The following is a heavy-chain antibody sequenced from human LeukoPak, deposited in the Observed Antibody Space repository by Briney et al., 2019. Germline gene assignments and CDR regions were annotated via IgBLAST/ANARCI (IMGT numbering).Heavy chain of an antibody. D-gene: IGHD1-14*01. CDR1: GYSFTTYW. J-gene: IGHJ5*02. CDR2: IYPDDSDS. V-gene: IGHV5-51*01. CDR3: VRRRGSSGTINHFDP. Sequence: GESLKISCETSGYSFTTYWIGWVRQMPGTGLEWVGAIYPDDSDSRYSPSFQGQVVISADRSIRTAYLQWNSLKTSGTAMYYCVRRRGSSGTINHFDPWGQGTLVTVSS.